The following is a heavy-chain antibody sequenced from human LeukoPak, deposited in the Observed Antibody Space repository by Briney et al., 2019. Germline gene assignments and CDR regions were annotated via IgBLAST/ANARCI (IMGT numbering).Heavy chain of an antibody. CDR1: GFTFSTYW. J-gene: IGHJ4*02. Sequence: GRSLRLSCAASGFTFSTYWMHWVRQAPGKGLVWVSRINGDGISTTYADSVKGRFTISRGNAKNTLYLQMNSLRAGDTAVYYCARAQFSGGTFDYWGQGSRVTVSS. V-gene: IGHV3-74*03. D-gene: IGHD3-10*01. CDR3: ARAQFSGGTFDY. CDR2: INGDGIST.